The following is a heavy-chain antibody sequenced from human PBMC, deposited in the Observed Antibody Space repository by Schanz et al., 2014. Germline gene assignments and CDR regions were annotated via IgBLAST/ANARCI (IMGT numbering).Heavy chain of an antibody. V-gene: IGHV3-11*05. D-gene: IGHD2-2*01. CDR1: GFTFSDYY. CDR3: AKVAPAATYLDS. CDR2: ISSSGSYT. Sequence: QVQLVESGGGVVQPGGSLRLSCAASGFTFSDYYMSWIRQAPGKGLEWVSYISSSGSYTNYADSVKGRFTISRDNAKNSLYLQMNSLRVEDTAVYYCAKVAPAATYLDSWGLGPLVTVSS. J-gene: IGHJ4*02.